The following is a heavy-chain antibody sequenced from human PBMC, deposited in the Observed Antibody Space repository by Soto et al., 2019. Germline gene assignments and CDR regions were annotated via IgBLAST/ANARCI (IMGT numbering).Heavy chain of an antibody. J-gene: IGHJ4*02. CDR1: GGSISSSSYY. D-gene: IGHD3-10*01. CDR3: ARLSCTRGLIDF. CDR2: IYFSGST. V-gene: IGHV4-39*01. Sequence: SETLSLTCAVSGGSISSSSYYWGWIRQPPGKGLEWIVSIYFSGSTYYNPSLKSRVTRSIGTSKNQFSLNLNSVTAADTAVYYCARLSCTRGLIDFWGQGTLVTVSS.